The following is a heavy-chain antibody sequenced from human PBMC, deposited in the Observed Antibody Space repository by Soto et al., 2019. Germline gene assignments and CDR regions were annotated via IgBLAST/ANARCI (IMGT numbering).Heavy chain of an antibody. CDR1: GFTFSNAW. D-gene: IGHD2-15*01. CDR2: IKSKTDGGTT. V-gene: IGHV3-15*01. J-gene: IGHJ3*02. Sequence: RGSLRLSCAASGFTFSNAWMSWVRQAPGKGLEWVGRIKSKTDGGTTDYAAPVKGRFTISRDDSKNTLYLQMNSLKTEDTAVYYCTSRGGDCSGGSCYSGSDAFDIWGQGTMVTVSS. CDR3: TSRGGDCSGGSCYSGSDAFDI.